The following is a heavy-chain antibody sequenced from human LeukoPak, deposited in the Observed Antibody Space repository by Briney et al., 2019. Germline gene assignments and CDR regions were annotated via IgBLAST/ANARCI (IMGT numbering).Heavy chain of an antibody. CDR1: GGSISSSSYY. D-gene: IGHD4-17*01. CDR3: ARDDYGDRRGAFDI. Sequence: SETLSLTCTVSGGSISSSSYYWGWIRQPPGKGLEWIGSIYYSGSTYYNPSLKSRVTISVDTSKNQFSLKLGSVTAADTAVYYCARDDYGDRRGAFDIWGQGTMVTVSS. J-gene: IGHJ3*02. V-gene: IGHV4-39*07. CDR2: IYYSGST.